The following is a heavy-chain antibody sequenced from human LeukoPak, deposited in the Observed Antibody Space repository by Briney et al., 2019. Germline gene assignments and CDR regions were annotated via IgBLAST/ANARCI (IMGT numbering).Heavy chain of an antibody. CDR1: GFTFSSYA. D-gene: IGHD3-3*01. V-gene: IGHV3-23*01. CDR2: ISGSGGST. CDR3: AKAGLRFLEWLSDYHYYYYMDV. J-gene: IGHJ6*03. Sequence: PGGSLRLSCAASGFTFSSYAMSWVRQAPGKGLEWVSAISGSGGSTYYADSVKGRFTISRDNSKNTLYLQMNSLRAEDTAVYYCAKAGLRFLEWLSDYHYYYYMDVWGKGTTVTVSS.